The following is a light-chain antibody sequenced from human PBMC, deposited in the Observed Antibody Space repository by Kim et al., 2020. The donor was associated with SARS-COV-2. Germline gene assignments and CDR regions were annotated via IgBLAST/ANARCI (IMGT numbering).Light chain of an antibody. CDR3: QQYGSSPLT. J-gene: IGKJ4*01. V-gene: IGKV3-20*01. Sequence: EIVLTQSPATLSLSPGERATLSCRASQSVNSNYFAWYQQKPGQAPRLLIYGISRRATGIPDRFSGSGSGTDFTLAISRLEPEDFAVYFCQQYGSSPLTFGGGTKVEIK. CDR2: GIS. CDR1: QSVNSNY.